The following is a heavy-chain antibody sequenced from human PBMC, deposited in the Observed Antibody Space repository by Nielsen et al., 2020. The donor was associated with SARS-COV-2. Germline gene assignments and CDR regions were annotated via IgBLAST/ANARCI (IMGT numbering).Heavy chain of an antibody. CDR2: ISGSGGST. V-gene: IGHV3-23*01. CDR1: GFTFSSYA. CDR3: AKHLPYYSDSSAFDY. Sequence: GESLKISCAASGFTFSSYAMSWVRQAPGKGLEWVSAISGSGGSTYYADSVKGRFTISRDNSKNTLYLQMNSLRVEDTAVYYCAKHLPYYSDSSAFDYWGQGTLVTVSS. D-gene: IGHD3-22*01. J-gene: IGHJ4*02.